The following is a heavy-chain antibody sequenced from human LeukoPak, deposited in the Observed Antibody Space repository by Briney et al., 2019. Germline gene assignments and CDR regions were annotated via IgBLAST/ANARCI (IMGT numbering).Heavy chain of an antibody. CDR1: GFTFSSYW. J-gene: IGHJ2*01. CDR2: IKQDGSEK. D-gene: IGHD3-22*01. Sequence: GGSLRLSCAASGFTFSSYWMSWVRQAPGKGLEWVANIKQDGSEKYYVDSVKGRFTISRDNAKNSLYLQMNSLRAEDTAVYYCARVSTYYYDSSGCRYFDLWGRGTLVTVSS. CDR3: ARVSTYYYDSSGCRYFDL. V-gene: IGHV3-7*01.